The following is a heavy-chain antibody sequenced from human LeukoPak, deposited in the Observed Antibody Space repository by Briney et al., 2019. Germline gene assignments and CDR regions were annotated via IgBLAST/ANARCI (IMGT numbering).Heavy chain of an antibody. V-gene: IGHV4-61*02. CDR1: GGSISSGSYY. CDR3: ARDRRTGTTFSFDY. Sequence: SETLSLTCTVSGGSISSGSYYWRWIRQPAGKGLEWIGRIYTSGSTNYNPSLKSRVTISVDTSKNQFSLKLSSVTAADTAVYYCARDRRTGTTFSFDYWGQGTLVTVSS. D-gene: IGHD1-7*01. CDR2: IYTSGST. J-gene: IGHJ4*02.